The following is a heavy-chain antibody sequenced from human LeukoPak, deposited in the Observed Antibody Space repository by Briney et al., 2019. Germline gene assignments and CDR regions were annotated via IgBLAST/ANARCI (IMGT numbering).Heavy chain of an antibody. V-gene: IGHV1-69*13. CDR1: GGTFSSYA. Sequence: GASVKVSCKASGGTFSSYAISWVRQAPGQGLEWMGGIIPIFGTANYAQKFQGRVTITADESTSTAYMELSSLRSEDTAVYYCARPALYYYDSSGYTLDCWGQGTLVTVSS. CDR2: IIPIFGTA. J-gene: IGHJ4*02. D-gene: IGHD3-22*01. CDR3: ARPALYYYDSSGYTLDC.